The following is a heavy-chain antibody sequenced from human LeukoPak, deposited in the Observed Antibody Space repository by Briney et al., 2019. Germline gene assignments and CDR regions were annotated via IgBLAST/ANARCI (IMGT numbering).Heavy chain of an antibody. Sequence: PRGSLRLSCAASGFALSSHWMTWVRQVPGRGPEWVANVNRDGSETYYLDSVKGRFTISKDNAKSSLYLQMNSLRAEDTALYHCARNNGMDVWGQGTTVIVSS. CDR2: VNRDGSET. CDR1: GFALSSHW. CDR3: ARNNGMDV. V-gene: IGHV3-7*03. J-gene: IGHJ6*02.